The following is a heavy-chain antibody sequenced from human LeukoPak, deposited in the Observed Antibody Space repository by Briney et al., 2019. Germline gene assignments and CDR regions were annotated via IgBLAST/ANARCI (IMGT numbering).Heavy chain of an antibody. CDR3: ARPRVVAATTSHAAFDI. Sequence: GESLQISCKGSGYSFTSYWIGWVRQMPGKGLEWMGIIYPGDSDTTYSPSFQGQVTISVDKSISTAYLQWSSLKASDTAMYFCARPRVVAATTSHAAFDIWGQGTLVSVSS. CDR2: IYPGDSDT. V-gene: IGHV5-51*01. D-gene: IGHD2-15*01. CDR1: GYSFTSYW. J-gene: IGHJ3*02.